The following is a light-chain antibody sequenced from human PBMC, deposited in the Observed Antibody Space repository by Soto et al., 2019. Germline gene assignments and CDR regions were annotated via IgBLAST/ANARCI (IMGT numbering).Light chain of an antibody. CDR1: QSVSSN. Sequence: EIVMTQSPATLSVSPGERATLSCRASQSVSSNLAWYQQKPGQAPRLLIYGASTRPTGVPARFSGSGSGTEFTLTISSLQSEDFAVYYCQQYNNWPRTFGQGTKVEI. CDR2: GAS. CDR3: QQYNNWPRT. J-gene: IGKJ1*01. V-gene: IGKV3-15*01.